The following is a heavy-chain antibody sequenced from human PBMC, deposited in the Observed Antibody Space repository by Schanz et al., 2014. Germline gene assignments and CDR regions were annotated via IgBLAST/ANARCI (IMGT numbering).Heavy chain of an antibody. Sequence: EVQLLDSGGGLVQPGGSLRLSCAASGFTFSTYAMSWVRQAPGKGLEWVSAISGSGGSTYYADSVKGRFTISRDNSKNTLYLQMNTLRAEDTAVYYCAKDPSHGDYDYYFDYWGQGTLVTVSS. J-gene: IGHJ4*02. D-gene: IGHD3-22*01. CDR3: AKDPSHGDYDYYFDY. CDR1: GFTFSTYA. CDR2: ISGSGGST. V-gene: IGHV3-23*01.